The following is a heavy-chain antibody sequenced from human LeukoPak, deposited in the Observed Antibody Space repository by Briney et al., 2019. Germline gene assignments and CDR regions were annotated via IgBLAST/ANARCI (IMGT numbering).Heavy chain of an antibody. CDR2: IYSGGGT. Sequence: GGSLRLSCAASGFTVSSNYMSWVRQGPGKGLEWVSVIYSGGGTSYADSVKGRFTIPRDNSKNTLYLKMTSLSTDDTAVYYSASPIAAAGLGPGVGLRSNDAFDIWGQGTMVTVSS. D-gene: IGHD6-13*01. V-gene: IGHV3-66*01. CDR3: ASPIAAAGLGPGVGLRSNDAFDI. CDR1: GFTVSSNY. J-gene: IGHJ3*02.